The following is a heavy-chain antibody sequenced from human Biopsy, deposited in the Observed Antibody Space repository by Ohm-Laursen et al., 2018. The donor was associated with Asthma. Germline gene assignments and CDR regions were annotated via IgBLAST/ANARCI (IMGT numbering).Heavy chain of an antibody. Sequence: SLRLSCTASRFTYEMHWVRQAPGKGLEWVAVISYDGSSIYYADSVKGRFTISRDNSKNTLSLQMNSLTAEDTAVYYCAREGVAGTHIEDWGQGSLVSVSS. V-gene: IGHV3-30-3*01. J-gene: IGHJ4*01. CDR3: AREGVAGTHIED. CDR1: RFTYE. D-gene: IGHD6-19*01. CDR2: ISYDGSSI.